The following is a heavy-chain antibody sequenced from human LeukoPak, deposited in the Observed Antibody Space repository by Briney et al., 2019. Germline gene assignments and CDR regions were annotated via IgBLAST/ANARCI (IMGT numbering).Heavy chain of an antibody. Sequence: GASVKVSCKTSGYTFTANFIHWVRQAPGQGLEWTGWISPTNGDTRYAQKFQGRVAMTRDTSITTGYMELSRLRSDDTAVYYCVRDGLHWDYDYWGQGTLVAVSS. V-gene: IGHV1-2*02. CDR1: GYTFTANF. D-gene: IGHD1-7*01. J-gene: IGHJ4*02. CDR3: VRDGLHWDYDY. CDR2: ISPTNGDT.